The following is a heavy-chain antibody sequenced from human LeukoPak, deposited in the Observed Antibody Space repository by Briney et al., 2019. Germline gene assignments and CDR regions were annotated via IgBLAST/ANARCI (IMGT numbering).Heavy chain of an antibody. CDR2: ISWNSGIM. CDR3: AKDYRAVAGTGGAFGY. Sequence: GGSLRLSCAASGFTFDDYAMHWVRQAPGKGLEWVSGISWNSGIMVYADSVKGRFTISRDNAKHSLYLQMNSLRAEDMALYYCAKDYRAVAGTGGAFGYWGQGTLVTVSS. V-gene: IGHV3-9*03. J-gene: IGHJ4*02. CDR1: GFTFDDYA. D-gene: IGHD6-19*01.